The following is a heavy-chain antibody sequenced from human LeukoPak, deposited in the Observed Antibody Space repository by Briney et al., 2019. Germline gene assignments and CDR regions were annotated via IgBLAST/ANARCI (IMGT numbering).Heavy chain of an antibody. Sequence: ASVKVSCKASGGTFSSYAISWVRQAPGQRLEWMGGIIPIFGTANYAQKFQGRVTITADESTSTAYMELSSLRSEDTAVYYCASAGRGNYGDYAVNDAFDIWGQGTMVAVSS. CDR1: GGTFSSYA. CDR2: IIPIFGTA. J-gene: IGHJ3*02. CDR3: ASAGRGNYGDYAVNDAFDI. V-gene: IGHV1-69*01. D-gene: IGHD4-17*01.